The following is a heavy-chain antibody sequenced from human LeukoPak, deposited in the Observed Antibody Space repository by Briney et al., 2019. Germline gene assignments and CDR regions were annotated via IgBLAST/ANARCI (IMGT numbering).Heavy chain of an antibody. Sequence: SLRLSCAASGFTFDDYAMHWVRQAPGKGLEWVSGISWNGGSIGYADSVKGRFTISRVNAKNSLYLQMNSLRAEDMALYYCAKGSSGSYSGWFDPWGQGTLVTVSS. V-gene: IGHV3-9*03. CDR1: GFTFDDYA. CDR3: AKGSSGSYSGWFDP. D-gene: IGHD1-26*01. J-gene: IGHJ5*02. CDR2: ISWNGGSI.